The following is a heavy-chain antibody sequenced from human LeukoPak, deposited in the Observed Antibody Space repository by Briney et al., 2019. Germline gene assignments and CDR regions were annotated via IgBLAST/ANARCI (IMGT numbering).Heavy chain of an antibody. J-gene: IGHJ4*02. CDR3: AHMYCSSITCPHCFDY. CDR2: IYWNDDK. D-gene: IGHD2-2*01. CDR1: GFSLSTSGVG. V-gene: IGHV2-5*01. Sequence: SGPTLVNPTQTLTLTCTFSGFSLSTSGVGLGWLRQPPGKALEWLVLIYWNDDKRYSPSLNSRLTITKDTSKNQVVLSMTNMDPVDTATYYCAHMYCSSITCPHCFDYWGQGTLVTVSS.